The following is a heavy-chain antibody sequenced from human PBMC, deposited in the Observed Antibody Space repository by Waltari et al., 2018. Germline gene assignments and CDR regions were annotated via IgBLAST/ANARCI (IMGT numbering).Heavy chain of an antibody. D-gene: IGHD2-15*01. J-gene: IGHJ4*02. CDR1: GGSISSYY. CDR2: IYYSGRT. V-gene: IGHV4-59*01. Sequence: QVQLQESGPGLVKPSETLSLTCTVSGGSISSYYWSWIRQHPGKGLEWIGYIYYSGRTNYKPALKRRVTISVATSQNPFSLKLSSVTAADTAVYYCARSFRAAALDYWGQGTLVTVSS. CDR3: ARSFRAAALDY.